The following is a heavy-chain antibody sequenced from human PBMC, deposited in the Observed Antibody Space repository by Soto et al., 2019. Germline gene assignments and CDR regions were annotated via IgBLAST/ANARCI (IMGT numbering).Heavy chain of an antibody. Sequence: GGSLRLSCVASGFTFIDHYVDWVRQAPGKGLEWVGRSRNKAHSYTTEYAASVKDRLTLSRDNSKDSLYLQMNSLRTEDTAVYYCVRVHSGTYTFDYWGQGTLVTVSS. V-gene: IGHV3-72*01. CDR1: GFTFIDHY. J-gene: IGHJ4*02. CDR2: SRNKAHSYTT. D-gene: IGHD1-26*01. CDR3: VRVHSGTYTFDY.